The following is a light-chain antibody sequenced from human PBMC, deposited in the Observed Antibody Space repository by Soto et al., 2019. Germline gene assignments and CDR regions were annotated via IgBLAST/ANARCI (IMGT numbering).Light chain of an antibody. CDR1: NSDVAVYNY. Sequence: QSALTQPASVSGSPGQSITISCTETNSDVAVYNYVSWYQHHPGKAPKLMIYDVSNRPSGVSNRFSGSKSGNTASLTISGLQAEDEADYYCSSYSRSSSVFGTGTKLTVL. V-gene: IGLV2-14*03. CDR3: SSYSRSSSV. J-gene: IGLJ1*01. CDR2: DVS.